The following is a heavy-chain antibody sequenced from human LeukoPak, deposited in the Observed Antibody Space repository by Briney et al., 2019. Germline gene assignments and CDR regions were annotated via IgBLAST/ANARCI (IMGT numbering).Heavy chain of an antibody. CDR3: AKEYCSTTNCLGD. Sequence: GGSLRLSCAASGFTFSTYVFHWVRQAPGKGLEWVAVISYDGSEEYYADSVKGRFTISRDNSKNTLYLQMTSLRAEDTAVYYCAKEYCSTTNCLGDWGLGTLVTVSS. J-gene: IGHJ4*02. CDR1: GFTFSTYV. CDR2: ISYDGSEE. D-gene: IGHD2-2*01. V-gene: IGHV3-30*18.